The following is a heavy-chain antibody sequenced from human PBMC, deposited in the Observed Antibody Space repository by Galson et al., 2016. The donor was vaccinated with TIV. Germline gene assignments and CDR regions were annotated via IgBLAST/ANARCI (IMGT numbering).Heavy chain of an antibody. CDR1: GFTFSSST. D-gene: IGHD3-16*01. CDR2: ISNTGSFK. J-gene: IGHJ4*02. CDR3: ARDHPQGWGFDC. V-gene: IGHV3-21*01. Sequence: SLRLSCAASGFTFSSSTMNWVRQAPGKGLEWVSSISNTGSFKHYPDSLKGQFTISRDNAKNSVFLQMNSLRAEDTAVYYCARDHPQGWGFDCWGQGTLVTVSS.